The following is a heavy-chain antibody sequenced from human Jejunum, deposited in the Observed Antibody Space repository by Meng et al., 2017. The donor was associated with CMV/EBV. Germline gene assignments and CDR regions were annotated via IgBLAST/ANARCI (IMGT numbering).Heavy chain of an antibody. Sequence: LPAQDARPGLVKPAQPLSLPSTVHGASIRSSIYSLAWVRQPPGKVLVCIPSISSSGSTHYNPSLKSRVTISVDTSKTQFSLKLSSVTAADTAVYYCASPLGILGIVDLWGRGTLVTVSS. CDR2: ISSSGST. D-gene: IGHD7-27*01. CDR1: GASIRSSIYS. CDR3: ASPLGILGIVDL. V-gene: IGHV4-39*01. J-gene: IGHJ2*01.